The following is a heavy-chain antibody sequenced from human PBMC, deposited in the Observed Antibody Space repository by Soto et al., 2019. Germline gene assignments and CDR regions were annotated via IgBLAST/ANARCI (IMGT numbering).Heavy chain of an antibody. CDR1: GFTFSSYG. J-gene: IGHJ5*02. D-gene: IGHD6-13*01. CDR3: AKEKRPMISPIVAAGYFHP. V-gene: IGHV3-30*18. CDR2: ISYDGSNK. Sequence: QVQLVESGGGVVQPGRSLRLSCAASGFTFSSYGMHWVRQAPGKGLEWVAVISYDGSNKYYADSVKGRFTISRDTSKNTLELQMNSVRSEDTAVYYCAKEKRPMISPIVAAGYFHPWGQGTLVTVSS.